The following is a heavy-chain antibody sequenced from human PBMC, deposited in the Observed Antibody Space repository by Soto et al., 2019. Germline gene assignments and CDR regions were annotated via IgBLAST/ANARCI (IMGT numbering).Heavy chain of an antibody. CDR1: GYTFTSYY. V-gene: IGHV1-46*01. CDR3: ARDPYWGASVGYPFDY. CDR2: INPSGGST. Sequence: GASVKVSCKASGYTFTSYYMHWVRQAPGQGLEWMGIINPSGGSTSYAQKFQGRVTMTRDTSTSTVYMELSSLRSEDTAVYYCARDPYWGASVGYPFDYWGQGTLVTVSS. J-gene: IGHJ4*02. D-gene: IGHD7-27*01.